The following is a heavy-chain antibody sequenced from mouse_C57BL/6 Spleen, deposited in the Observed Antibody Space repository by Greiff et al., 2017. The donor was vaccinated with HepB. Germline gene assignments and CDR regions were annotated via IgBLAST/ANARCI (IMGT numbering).Heavy chain of an antibody. CDR2: IYPRSGNT. J-gene: IGHJ3*01. CDR1: GYTFTSYG. CDR3: ARRAYYSNYEAY. D-gene: IGHD2-5*01. Sequence: VQLQQSGAELARPGASVKLSCKASGYTFTSYGISWVKQRTGQGLEWIGEIYPRSGNTYYNEKFKGKATLTADKSSSTAYMELRSLTSEDSAVYFCARRAYYSNYEAYWGQGTLVTVSA. V-gene: IGHV1-81*01.